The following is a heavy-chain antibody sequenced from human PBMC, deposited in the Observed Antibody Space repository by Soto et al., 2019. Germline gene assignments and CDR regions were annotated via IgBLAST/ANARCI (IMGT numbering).Heavy chain of an antibody. D-gene: IGHD3-3*01. Sequence: SETLSLTCTVSGGSISSYYWTWIRQPPGKGLEWIGYIYHSGSTGYNPSLKSRVTISIDTSKNQFSLRLSSLTAADTAVYYCTSRAHDFRGQGTLVTVSS. CDR2: IYHSGST. CDR3: TSRAHDF. J-gene: IGHJ4*02. V-gene: IGHV4-59*01. CDR1: GGSISSYY.